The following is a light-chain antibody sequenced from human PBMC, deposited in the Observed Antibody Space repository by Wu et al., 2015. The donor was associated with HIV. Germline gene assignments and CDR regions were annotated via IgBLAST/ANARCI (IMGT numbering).Light chain of an antibody. CDR2: AAS. V-gene: IGKV1-9*01. CDR1: QGISSF. Sequence: IQLTQSPSSLSASVGDRVTITCRASQGISSFLAWYQQKPGKAPNLLIYAASTLQSGVPSRFRGSGSGTDFTLTITSLRPEDFATYYCQQLSNYPLTFGGGTKVEI. CDR3: QQLSNYPLT. J-gene: IGKJ4*01.